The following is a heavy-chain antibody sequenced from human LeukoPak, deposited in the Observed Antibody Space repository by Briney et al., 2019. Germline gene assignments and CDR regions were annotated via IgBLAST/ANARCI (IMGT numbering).Heavy chain of an antibody. CDR1: GAYGFTFSNHW. V-gene: IGHV3-7*01. D-gene: IGHD7-27*01. CDR3: GRTGDLSYY. J-gene: IGHJ4*02. Sequence: GGSLRLSCAASGAYGFTFSNHWMSWVRQAPGRGLEWVANIKQDGSEMYYVDSVKGRFTISRDNAENSLYLQMNSLRADDTAVYYCGRTGDLSYYGGQGTLVTVSS. CDR2: IKQDGSEM.